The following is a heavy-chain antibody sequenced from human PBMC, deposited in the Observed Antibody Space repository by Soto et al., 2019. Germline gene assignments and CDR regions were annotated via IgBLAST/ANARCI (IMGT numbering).Heavy chain of an antibody. CDR3: VKDRGLGQRHFDH. CDR2: VSYDGSVK. D-gene: IGHD3-3*01. CDR1: GFNFRTYA. V-gene: IGHV3-30*18. Sequence: QVHLVESGGGVVQPGRSLRLSCAASGFNFRTYAMHWVRQAPGKGLEWVSVVSYDGSVKNYADSVKGRFTMSRDNSKRTVDLQMNSLRGDDTALYYCVKDRGLGQRHFDHWGQGTLVTVSS. J-gene: IGHJ4*02.